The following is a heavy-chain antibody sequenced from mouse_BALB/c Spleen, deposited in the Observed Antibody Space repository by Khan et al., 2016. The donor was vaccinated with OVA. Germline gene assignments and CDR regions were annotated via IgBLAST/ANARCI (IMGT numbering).Heavy chain of an antibody. CDR2: INTYTGEP. D-gene: IGHD1-1*01. J-gene: IGHJ1*01. V-gene: IGHV9-1*02. CDR3: ASESSYWYFDV. CDR1: GYTFTNYR. Sequence: QIQLVQSGPELKKPGETVKISCKASGYTFTNYRMNWMKQAPGKGLKWMGWINTYTGEPTYGDDFKGRFAFSLETSASTAYLQINNLKNEDMATYFCASESSYWYFDVWGAGTPVTVSS.